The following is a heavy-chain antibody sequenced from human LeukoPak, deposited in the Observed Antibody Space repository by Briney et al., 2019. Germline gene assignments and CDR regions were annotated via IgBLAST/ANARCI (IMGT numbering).Heavy chain of an antibody. CDR1: GFTFINYW. CDR3: ARVPKWELLEAFDI. Sequence: GGSLRLSCAASGFTFINYWTHWVRQAPGKGLVWVSRINNDGSSTTYADSVKGRFTISRDNTKNTLYLQMNSLRAEDTAVYYCARVPKWELLEAFDIWGQGTMVTVSS. CDR2: INNDGSST. J-gene: IGHJ3*02. D-gene: IGHD1-26*01. V-gene: IGHV3-74*01.